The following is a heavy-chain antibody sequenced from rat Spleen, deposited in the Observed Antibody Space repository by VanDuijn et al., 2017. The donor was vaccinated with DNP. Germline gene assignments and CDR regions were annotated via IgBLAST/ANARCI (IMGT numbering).Heavy chain of an antibody. J-gene: IGHJ2*01. CDR3: ARWTRYFDY. V-gene: IGHV3-1*01. CDR1: GYSITSNY. CDR2: ISHSGST. D-gene: IGHD1-7*01. Sequence: EVQLQESGSGLVKPSQSLSLTCSVTGYSITSNYWGWIRKFPGNKMEYIGHISHSGSTNYNPSLKSRISITRDTSKNHFFLHLNSVTTEDTATYYCARWTRYFDYWGQGAMVTVSS.